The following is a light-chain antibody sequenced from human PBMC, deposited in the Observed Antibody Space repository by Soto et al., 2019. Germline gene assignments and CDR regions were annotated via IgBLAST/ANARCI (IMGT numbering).Light chain of an antibody. V-gene: IGLV2-14*01. CDR1: SSDVGSYKY. Sequence: QSVLTQPASVSGSPGQSITISCTATSSDVGSYKYVSWFQQHPGEAPKLLIYEVNNRPSGVSNRFSASKSGNTASLTISGLQAEDEADYYCSSYTSTNTWVFGGGTKLTVL. J-gene: IGLJ3*02. CDR3: SSYTSTNTWV. CDR2: EVN.